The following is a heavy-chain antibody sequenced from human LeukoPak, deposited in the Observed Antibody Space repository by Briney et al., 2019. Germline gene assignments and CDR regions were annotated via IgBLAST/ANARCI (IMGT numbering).Heavy chain of an antibody. J-gene: IGHJ1*01. CDR1: GYTFTNYA. D-gene: IGHD4-23*01. Sequence: ASVKVSCKASGYTFTNYAISWVRQAPGQGLEWMGWISAYNGNTDYAQKLQFRVTMTTDTSTSTAYMELRSLRSDDTAVYYCARDKAVTTEVTQHFQHWGQGTLVTVSS. CDR2: ISAYNGNT. CDR3: ARDKAVTTEVTQHFQH. V-gene: IGHV1-18*01.